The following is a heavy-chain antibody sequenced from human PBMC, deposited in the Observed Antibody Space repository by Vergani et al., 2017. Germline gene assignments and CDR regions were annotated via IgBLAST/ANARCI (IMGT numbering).Heavy chain of an antibody. CDR1: GFTFNSYG. Sequence: QVQLVESGGGVVQPGGSLRLSCAASGFTFNSYGMHWVRQAPGKGLEWVASIRSDESRRYYGDSMEGPFTISRDNSKNTLYLQMKSLRPEDTAVYYCAKDRSSSTSCPFDYWGQGTLVTVSS. D-gene: IGHD2-2*01. CDR2: IRSDESRR. CDR3: AKDRSSSTSCPFDY. J-gene: IGHJ4*02. V-gene: IGHV3-30*02.